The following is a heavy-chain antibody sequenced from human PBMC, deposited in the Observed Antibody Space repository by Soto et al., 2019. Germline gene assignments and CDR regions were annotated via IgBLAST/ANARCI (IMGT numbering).Heavy chain of an antibody. CDR1: GYTFTSYG. Sequence: QVQLVQSGAEVKKPGASVMVSSKASGYTFTSYGISWIRQAPGQGLEWMGWINANNGNTDYAQNFQGRVTITTDTSTSTAYMELRSLRSDDTAVYYCATSYDSGFDPWGQGTLVSVSS. CDR2: INANNGNT. D-gene: IGHD5-12*01. V-gene: IGHV1-18*04. CDR3: ATSYDSGFDP. J-gene: IGHJ5*02.